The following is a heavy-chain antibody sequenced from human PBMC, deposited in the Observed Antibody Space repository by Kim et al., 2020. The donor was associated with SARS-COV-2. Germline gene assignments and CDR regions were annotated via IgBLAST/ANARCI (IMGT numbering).Heavy chain of an antibody. CDR1: GGSFSGYY. J-gene: IGHJ6*02. CDR2: INHSGST. CDR3: ARGPRSSWGYYYYYGMDV. Sequence: SETLSLTCAVYGGSFSGYYWSWIRQPPGKGLEWIGEINHSGSTNYNPSLKSRVTISVDTSKNQFSLKLSSVTAADTAVYYCARGPRSSWGYYYYYGMDVWGQGTTVTVSS. V-gene: IGHV4-34*01. D-gene: IGHD6-13*01.